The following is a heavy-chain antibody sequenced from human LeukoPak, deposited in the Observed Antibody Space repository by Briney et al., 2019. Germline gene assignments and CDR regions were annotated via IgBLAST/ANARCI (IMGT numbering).Heavy chain of an antibody. CDR1: GFTFSSYA. Sequence: PGRSLRLSCAASGFTFSSYAMHWVRQAPGKGLEWVAVISYDGSNKYYADSVKGRFTISRDNSKNTLYLQMNSLRAEDTAVYYCAKDNFAAMIVRDYWGQGTLVTVSS. V-gene: IGHV3-30-3*01. CDR3: AKDNFAAMIVRDY. D-gene: IGHD5-18*01. J-gene: IGHJ4*02. CDR2: ISYDGSNK.